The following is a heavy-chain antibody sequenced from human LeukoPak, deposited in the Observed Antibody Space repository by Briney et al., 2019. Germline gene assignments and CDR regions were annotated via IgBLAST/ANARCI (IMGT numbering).Heavy chain of an antibody. CDR3: ASEIISYGSGSSFDY. J-gene: IGHJ4*02. CDR2: IYYSGST. CDR1: GGSISNSSYY. Sequence: PSETLSLTCTVSGGSISNSSYYWGWIRQPPGKGLEWIGSIYYSGSTYYDPSLKSRVTISVDTSKNQFSLKLSSVTAADTAVYYCASEIISYGSGSSFDYWGQGTLVTVSS. D-gene: IGHD3-10*01. V-gene: IGHV4-39*01.